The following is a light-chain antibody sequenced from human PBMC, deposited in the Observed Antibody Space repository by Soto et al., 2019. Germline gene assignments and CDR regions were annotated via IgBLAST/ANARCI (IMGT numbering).Light chain of an antibody. V-gene: IGLV2-14*01. CDR1: SSDVCAYNY. CDR3: SSYTSATTYV. J-gene: IGLJ1*01. CDR2: DVS. Sequence: QSALTQPASVSGSPGQSITISCTGTSSDVCAYNYDSWYQQYPGEAPKVIIYDVSHRPAGVSNRFSGSKSGNTASLTISGLQTQDEADYYRSSYTSATTYVFGTGTKVTVL.